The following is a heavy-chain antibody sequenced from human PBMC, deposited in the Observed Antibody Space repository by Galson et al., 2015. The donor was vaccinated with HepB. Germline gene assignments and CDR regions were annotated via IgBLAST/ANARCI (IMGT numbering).Heavy chain of an antibody. V-gene: IGHV3-48*04. CDR2: ISSSSSTI. CDR3: ARDRQGDYYGSGSYYGGAVDI. CDR1: GFTFSSYS. D-gene: IGHD3-10*01. J-gene: IGHJ3*02. Sequence: SLRLSCAASGFTFSSYSMNWVRQAPGKGLEWVSYISSSSSTIYYADSVKGRFTISRDNAKNSLYLQMNSLRAEDTAMYYCARDRQGDYYGSGSYYGGAVDIWGQGTMVTVSS.